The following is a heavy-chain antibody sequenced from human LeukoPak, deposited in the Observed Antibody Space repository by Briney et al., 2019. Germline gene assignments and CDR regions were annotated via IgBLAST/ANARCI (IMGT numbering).Heavy chain of an antibody. CDR2: ISGTGGSA. Sequence: GGSLRLSCAASGFTFNNYAMNWVRQGPGEGLEWVSAISGTGGSAYYADSVKGRFTISRDNSKNTLYLQMNSLRAEDTAVYYCTKEVVEAAQGYFSSAMDVWGQGTTVTVSS. J-gene: IGHJ6*02. CDR3: TKEVVEAAQGYFSSAMDV. V-gene: IGHV3-23*01. CDR1: GFTFNNYA. D-gene: IGHD2-2*01.